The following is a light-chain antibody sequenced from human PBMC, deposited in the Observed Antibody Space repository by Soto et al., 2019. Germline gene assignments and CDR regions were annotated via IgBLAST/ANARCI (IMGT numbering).Light chain of an antibody. CDR3: QSYDTSLSGYVV. Sequence: QSVLTQPPSASGTPGQRVTISCSGSSSNIGSNYVYWYQQLPGTAPKLLIYRNNQRPSGVPDRFSGSKSGTSASLAITGLQAEDEAVYYCQSYDTSLSGYVVFGGGTKLTVL. V-gene: IGLV1-47*01. CDR1: SSNIGSNY. CDR2: RNN. J-gene: IGLJ2*01.